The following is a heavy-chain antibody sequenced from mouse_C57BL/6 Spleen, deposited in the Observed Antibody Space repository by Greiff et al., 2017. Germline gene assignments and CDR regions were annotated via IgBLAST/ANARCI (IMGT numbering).Heavy chain of an antibody. CDR1: GYTFTSYW. Sequence: QVQLQQPGAELVKPGASVKLSCKASGYTFTSYWMHWVKQRPGQGLEWIGMIHPNSGSTNYNEKFKSKATLTVDKSSSTAYMQLSSLTSEDSAVYYCASPHYYGSSYVVYWGQGTTLTVSS. V-gene: IGHV1-64*01. J-gene: IGHJ2*01. CDR2: IHPNSGST. CDR3: ASPHYYGSSYVVY. D-gene: IGHD1-1*01.